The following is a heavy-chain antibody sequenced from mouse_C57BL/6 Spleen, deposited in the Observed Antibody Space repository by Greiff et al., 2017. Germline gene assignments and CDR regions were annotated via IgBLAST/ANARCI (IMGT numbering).Heavy chain of an antibody. CDR3: ARAGYDGYSGFAY. V-gene: IGHV1-74*01. D-gene: IGHD2-3*01. J-gene: IGHJ3*01. CDR2: IHPSDSDT. CDR1: GYTFTSYW. Sequence: QVQLKEPGAELVKPGASVKVSCKASGYTFTSYWMHWVKQRPGQGLEWIGRIHPSDSDTNYNQKFKDKATLTVDKSSSTAYMQLSSLTSEDSAVYYCARAGYDGYSGFAYWGQGALVTVSA.